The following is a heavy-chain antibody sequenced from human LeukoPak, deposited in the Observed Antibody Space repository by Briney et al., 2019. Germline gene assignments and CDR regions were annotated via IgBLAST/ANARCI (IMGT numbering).Heavy chain of an antibody. V-gene: IGHV1-46*01. CDR3: ARVDRGDYIDY. J-gene: IGHJ4*02. D-gene: IGHD4-17*01. Sequence: GASVKVSCKASGYTFTSYYMHWVRQAPGQGLEWMGIINPSGGSTSYAQKFQGRVTMTTDTSTSTAYMELRSLRSDDTAVYYCARVDRGDYIDYWGQGTLVTVSS. CDR2: INPSGGST. CDR1: GYTFTSYY.